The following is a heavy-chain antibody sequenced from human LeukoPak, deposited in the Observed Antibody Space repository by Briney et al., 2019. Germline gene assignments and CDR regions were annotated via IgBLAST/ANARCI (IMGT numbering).Heavy chain of an antibody. D-gene: IGHD3-16*01. CDR2: IIPIFGTA. J-gene: IGHJ4*02. CDR3: AIVREDLYDYVWSH. Sequence: SVKVSCKASGGTFSSYAISGVRQAPGQELEGMGRIIPIFGTANYAQKFQGRVTITTDESTSTAYMELSSLRSEDTAVYYCAIVREDLYDYVWSHWGQGTLVTVSS. V-gene: IGHV1-69*05. CDR1: GGTFSSYA.